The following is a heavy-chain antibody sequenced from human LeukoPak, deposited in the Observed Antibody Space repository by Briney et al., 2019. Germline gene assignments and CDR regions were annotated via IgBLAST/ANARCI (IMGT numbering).Heavy chain of an antibody. D-gene: IGHD5-18*01. Sequence: PSQTLSLTCTVSGGSISSGSYSWSWIRQPAGKGLEWIGRIYTSGSTNYKRSLKSRVTISVDTSKCRFSLKLSSVTASDTAVYYCAREHLYSYGLRYFDYWGQGTLVTVSS. J-gene: IGHJ4*02. CDR2: IYTSGST. CDR3: AREHLYSYGLRYFDY. V-gene: IGHV4-61*02. CDR1: GGSISSGSYS.